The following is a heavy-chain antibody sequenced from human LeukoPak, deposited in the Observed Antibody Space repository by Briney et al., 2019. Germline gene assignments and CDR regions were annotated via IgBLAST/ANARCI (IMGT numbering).Heavy chain of an antibody. CDR3: ARHSPYDSTHYFDY. V-gene: IGHV4-39*01. J-gene: IGHJ4*02. D-gene: IGHD3-22*01. CDR2: IHYSGNT. Sequence: PSETLSLTCSVSRGSTSGDIYDLGWIRQPSGKGLEWIGSIHYSGNTYYNPSLKSRVIMSLDTSKNQFSLRLTSVTAADTAIYYCARHSPYDSTHYFDYWGQGTLVTVSS. CDR1: RGSTSGDIYD.